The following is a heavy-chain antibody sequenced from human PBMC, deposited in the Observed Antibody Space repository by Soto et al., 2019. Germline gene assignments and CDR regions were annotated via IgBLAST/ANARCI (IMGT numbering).Heavy chain of an antibody. CDR2: ILVDGRT. V-gene: IGHV3-23*01. J-gene: IGHJ3*02. CDR1: GFICSSYD. D-gene: IGHD2-8*02. Sequence: VGSLRLSCAASGFICSSYDMSWVRQAPGKGLEWVSTILVDGRTFYVDSVKGRFTISRDTSQNTVYLQMNSLTAGDTALYYCAKATATGGGAFDICGQGTMVTVSS. CDR3: AKATATGGGAFDI.